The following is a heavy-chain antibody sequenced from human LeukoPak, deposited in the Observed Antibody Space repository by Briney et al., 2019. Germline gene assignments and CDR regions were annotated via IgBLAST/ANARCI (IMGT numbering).Heavy chain of an antibody. Sequence: SETLSLTCAVYGGSFSGYYWSWIRQPPGKGLEWIGEINHSGSTNYNPSLKSRVTISVDTSKNQFSLKLSSVTAADTAVYYCARLGMWYYYDSSGYYPPAFDYWGQGTLVTVSS. CDR2: INHSGST. CDR3: ARLGMWYYYDSSGYYPPAFDY. V-gene: IGHV4-34*01. D-gene: IGHD3-22*01. J-gene: IGHJ4*02. CDR1: GGSFSGYY.